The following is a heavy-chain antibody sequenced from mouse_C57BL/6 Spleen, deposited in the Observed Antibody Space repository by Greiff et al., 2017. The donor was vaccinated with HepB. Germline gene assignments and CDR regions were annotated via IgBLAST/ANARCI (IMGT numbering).Heavy chain of an antibody. CDR1: GYTFTSYW. V-gene: IGHV1-72*01. CDR2: IDPNSGGT. J-gene: IGHJ4*01. Sequence: QVQLQQPGAELVKPGASVKLSCKASGYTFTSYWMHWVKQRPGRGLEWIGRIDPNSGGTKYNEKFKSKATLTVDKPSSTAYMQLSRLTSEDSAVYDCAREAYDYDPYYYAMDYWGQGTSVTVSS. D-gene: IGHD2-4*01. CDR3: AREAYDYDPYYYAMDY.